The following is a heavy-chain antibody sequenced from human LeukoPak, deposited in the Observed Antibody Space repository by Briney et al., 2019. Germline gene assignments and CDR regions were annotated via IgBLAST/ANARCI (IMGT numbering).Heavy chain of an antibody. J-gene: IGHJ4*02. D-gene: IGHD4-17*01. Sequence: ASVKVSCKASGYTFTGYYMHWVRQAPGQGLEWMGWINPNSGGTNYAQKFQGWVTMTRDTSISTAYMELSRLRSDDTAVYYCARGRDYGDPTFDCWGQGTLVTVSS. V-gene: IGHV1-2*04. CDR2: INPNSGGT. CDR3: ARGRDYGDPTFDC. CDR1: GYTFTGYY.